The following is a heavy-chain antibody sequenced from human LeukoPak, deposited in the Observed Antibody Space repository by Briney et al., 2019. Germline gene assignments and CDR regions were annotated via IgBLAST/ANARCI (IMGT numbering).Heavy chain of an antibody. CDR1: GGSISSNNW. J-gene: IGHJ4*02. CDR3: ARDVGARLPGY. V-gene: IGHV4-4*02. Sequence: SETLSLTCGVSGGSISSNNWWSWVRQPPGKGLEWIGEMYHSGSTNYSPSLKSRVTISVDKSKNQFSLTLTSVTAADTTVYYCARDVGARLPGYWGQGTLVTVSS. D-gene: IGHD6-6*01. CDR2: MYHSGST.